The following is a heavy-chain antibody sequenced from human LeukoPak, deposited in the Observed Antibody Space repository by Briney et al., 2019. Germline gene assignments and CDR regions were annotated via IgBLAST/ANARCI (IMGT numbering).Heavy chain of an antibody. Sequence: GGSLRLSCAASGSTVSNKYMSWVRQTPGMGLEWVSIIYTDDSTYYADSVKGRFTISRDISRNALFLEMNNLRADDTAVYYCARGGAPNLADHWGQGTLVTVSS. CDR3: ARGGAPNLADH. J-gene: IGHJ5*02. D-gene: IGHD2-8*01. CDR1: GSTVSNKY. CDR2: IYTDDST. V-gene: IGHV3-53*01.